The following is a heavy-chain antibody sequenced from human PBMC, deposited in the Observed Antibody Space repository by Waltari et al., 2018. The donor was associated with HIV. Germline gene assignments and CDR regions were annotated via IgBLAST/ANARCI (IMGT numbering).Heavy chain of an antibody. V-gene: IGHV3-23*01. D-gene: IGHD3-10*01. CDR1: VCTFSSYA. Sequence: EVQLLESGGDLVQPGESLRLSCAASVCTFSSYARRWVRHATGQGLEWVSTITASGGNTYYADSVKGRFTISRDNSKNTLYLQMNSLRAEDTAVYYCAKHNYYGSGSYYGGLDYWGQGTLVTVSS. CDR3: AKHNYYGSGSYYGGLDY. J-gene: IGHJ4*02. CDR2: ITASGGNT.